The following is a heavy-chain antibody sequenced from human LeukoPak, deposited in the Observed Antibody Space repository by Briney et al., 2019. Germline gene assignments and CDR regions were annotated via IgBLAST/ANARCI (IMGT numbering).Heavy chain of an antibody. Sequence: PSETLSLTCAVYGGSFSGYYWSWLRQPPGKGLEWIGEINHSGSTNYNPSLKSRVTISVDTSKNQFSLKLSSVTAADTAVYYCAREFPYSSSLYYYYYYMDVGGKGTTVTVSS. CDR1: GGSFSGYY. D-gene: IGHD6-6*01. J-gene: IGHJ6*03. CDR2: INHSGST. V-gene: IGHV4-34*01. CDR3: AREFPYSSSLYYYYYYMDV.